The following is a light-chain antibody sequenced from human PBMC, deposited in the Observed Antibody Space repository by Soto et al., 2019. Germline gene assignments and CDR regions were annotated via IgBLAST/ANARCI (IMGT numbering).Light chain of an antibody. CDR3: QQYNIYWT. CDR1: QSVHRW. CDR2: RAS. J-gene: IGKJ1*01. Sequence: DIQLTQSPSTVSASVGDTATITCRASQSVHRWLAWYQQKPGRAPKLLIFRASSLESGVPSRFSGSGSGTEFTLTINSLQPDDFATYYCQQYNIYWTFGQGTKVDIK. V-gene: IGKV1-5*03.